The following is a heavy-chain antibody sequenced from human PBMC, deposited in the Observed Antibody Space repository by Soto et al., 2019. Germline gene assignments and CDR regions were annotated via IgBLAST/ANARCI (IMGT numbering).Heavy chain of an antibody. D-gene: IGHD1-20*01. V-gene: IGHV4-39*01. J-gene: IGHJ4*02. CDR2: VFYTGFT. Sequence: NPSETLSLTCAVSCASISGSYYYWAWLRQSPGKGPEWIGSVFYTGFTSYNPSLESRVSVSVDTSKSQFSLKLSAVTAADTAVYYCATSQKGYNWNYFDHWGQGALVTVSS. CDR1: CASISGSYYY. CDR3: ATSQKGYNWNYFDH.